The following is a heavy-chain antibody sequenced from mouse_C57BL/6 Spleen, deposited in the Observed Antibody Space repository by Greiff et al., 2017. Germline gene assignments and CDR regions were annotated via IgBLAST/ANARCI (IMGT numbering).Heavy chain of an antibody. CDR1: GYAFSSYW. J-gene: IGHJ3*01. Sequence: QVQLQQPGAELVKPGASVKISCKASGYAFSSYWMNWVKQRPGKGLEWIGQIYPGDGDTNYNGKFKGKATLTADKSSSTAYMQLSSLTSEDSAVYFCARKTDSNYGFAYWGQGTLVTVSA. CDR3: ARKTDSNYGFAY. CDR2: IYPGDGDT. V-gene: IGHV1-80*01. D-gene: IGHD2-5*01.